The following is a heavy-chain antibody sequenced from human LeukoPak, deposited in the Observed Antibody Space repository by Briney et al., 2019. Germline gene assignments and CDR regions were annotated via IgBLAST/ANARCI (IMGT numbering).Heavy chain of an antibody. CDR1: GGTFSSYA. D-gene: IGHD2-2*01. CDR2: IIPIFGTA. CDR3: ARVGLGYCSSTSCFLDY. V-gene: IGHV1-69*06. J-gene: IGHJ4*02. Sequence: GASVKVSCKASGGTFSSYAISWVRQAPGQGLEWMGGIIPIFGTANYAQKFQGRVTITADKSTSTAYMELSSLRSEDTAVYYCARVGLGYCSSTSCFLDYWGQGTLVTVSS.